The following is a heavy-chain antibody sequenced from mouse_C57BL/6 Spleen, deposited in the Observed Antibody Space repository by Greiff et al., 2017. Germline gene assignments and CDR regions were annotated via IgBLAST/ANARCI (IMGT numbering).Heavy chain of an antibody. J-gene: IGHJ4*01. CDR2: ISYGGSN. D-gene: IGHD2-3*01. V-gene: IGHV3-6*01. CDR3: AREMDGWYAMDY. Sequence: EVQLVEPGAGLVKPSPSLSLTCSVTGYSITSGYYWNWIRRFPGNKLEWMGYISYGGSNNYNPYLKNRISITRDTANTKLFLKFNSVTTEDTATYYCAREMDGWYAMDYWGQGTSVTVSS. CDR1: GYSITSGYY.